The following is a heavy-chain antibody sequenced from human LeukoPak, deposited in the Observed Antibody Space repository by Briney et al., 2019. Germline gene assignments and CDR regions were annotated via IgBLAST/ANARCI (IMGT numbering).Heavy chain of an antibody. CDR3: ARGGSTYYYGSGSYGLPFDY. D-gene: IGHD3-10*01. CDR1: GGTFSSYA. Sequence: GSSVKVSCKASGGTFSSYAISWVRQAPGEGLEWMGRIITILGIANYAQKFQGRVTITADKSTSSAYMELSSLRSEDTAVYYGARGGSTYYYGSGSYGLPFDYWGQGTLVTVSS. CDR2: IITILGIA. J-gene: IGHJ4*02. V-gene: IGHV1-69*04.